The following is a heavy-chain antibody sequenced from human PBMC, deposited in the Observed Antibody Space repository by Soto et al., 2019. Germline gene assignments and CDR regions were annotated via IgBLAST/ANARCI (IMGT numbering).Heavy chain of an antibody. CDR2: ISSSSSTI. CDR3: ARPEYSSSSYGMDV. Sequence: PGGSLRLSCAASGFTFSNDWMNWVRQAPGKGLEWVSYISSSSSTIYYADSVKGRFTISRDNAKNSLYLQMNSLRDEDTAVYYCARPEYSSSSYGMDVWGQGTTVTVSS. D-gene: IGHD6-6*01. V-gene: IGHV3-48*02. J-gene: IGHJ6*02. CDR1: GFTFSNDW.